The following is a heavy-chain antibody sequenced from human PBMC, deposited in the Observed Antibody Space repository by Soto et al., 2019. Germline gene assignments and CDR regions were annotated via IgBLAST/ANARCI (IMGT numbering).Heavy chain of an antibody. J-gene: IGHJ6*02. Sequence: ASVKVSCKTSGYTFTEYCIHWVRQAPGQGLECMGWISGYNGNTNYAQKLQGRVTMTTDTSTYTAYMELRSLRSDDTAMYYCARDRRDLGTGIYNGLDVWGQGTTVTVSS. CDR1: GYTFTEYC. D-gene: IGHD1-1*01. CDR3: ARDRRDLGTGIYNGLDV. CDR2: ISGYNGNT. V-gene: IGHV1-18*04.